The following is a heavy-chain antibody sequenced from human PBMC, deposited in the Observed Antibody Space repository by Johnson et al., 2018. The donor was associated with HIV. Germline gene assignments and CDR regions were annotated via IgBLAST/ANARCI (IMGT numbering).Heavy chain of an antibody. CDR1: GFTFSSYG. CDR3: AREVAAVGDAFDI. D-gene: IGHD6-13*01. CDR2: IRYDGNNK. J-gene: IGHJ3*02. V-gene: IGHV3-30*02. Sequence: QVQLVESGGGLVQPGGSLRLSCAASGFTFSSYGMHWVRQAPGKGLEWVAFIRYDGNNKFYADSVKGRFTISRDNAKNSLYLQMNSLRAEDTAVYYCAREVAAVGDAFDIWGQGTMVTVSS.